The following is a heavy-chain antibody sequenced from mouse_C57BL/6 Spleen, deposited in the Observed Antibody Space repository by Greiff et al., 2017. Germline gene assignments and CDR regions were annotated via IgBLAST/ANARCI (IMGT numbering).Heavy chain of an antibody. J-gene: IGHJ2*01. D-gene: IGHD3-2*02. CDR1: GYAFTNYL. Sequence: VQLQESGAELVRPGTSVKVSCKASGYAFTNYLIEWVKQRPGQGLEWIGVINPGSGGTNYNEKFKGKATLTADKSSSTAYMQLSSLTSEDSAVYFCARWAAQVFDYWGQGTTLTVSS. V-gene: IGHV1-54*01. CDR3: ARWAAQVFDY. CDR2: INPGSGGT.